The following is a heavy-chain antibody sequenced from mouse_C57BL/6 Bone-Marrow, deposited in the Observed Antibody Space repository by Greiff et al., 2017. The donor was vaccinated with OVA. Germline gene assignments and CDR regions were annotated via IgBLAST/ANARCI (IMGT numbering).Heavy chain of an antibody. Sequence: EVMLVESGGDLVKPGGSLKLSCAASGFTFSSYGMSWVRQTPDKRLEWVATISSGGSYTYYPDSVKGRFTISRDNAKNTLYLQMSSLKSEDTAMYYCARPIYYGYDEAYWGQGTLVTVSA. CDR2: ISSGGSYT. D-gene: IGHD2-2*01. CDR1: GFTFSSYG. V-gene: IGHV5-6*01. J-gene: IGHJ3*01. CDR3: ARPIYYGYDEAY.